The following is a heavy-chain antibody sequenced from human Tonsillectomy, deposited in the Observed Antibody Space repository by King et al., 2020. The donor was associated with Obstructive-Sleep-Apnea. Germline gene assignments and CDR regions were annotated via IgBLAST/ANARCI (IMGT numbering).Heavy chain of an antibody. Sequence: VQLQQWGAGLLKPSETLSLTCAVYGGSFSGYYWSWIRQPPGKGLEWIGEINHSGSPNYNPSLTSRVTISVDTSKNQFSLKLSSVTAADTAVYYCARGAIRAPGYWGQGTLVTVSS. CDR3: ARGAIRAPGY. J-gene: IGHJ4*02. CDR1: GGSFSGYY. V-gene: IGHV4-34*01. D-gene: IGHD5-12*01. CDR2: INHSGSP.